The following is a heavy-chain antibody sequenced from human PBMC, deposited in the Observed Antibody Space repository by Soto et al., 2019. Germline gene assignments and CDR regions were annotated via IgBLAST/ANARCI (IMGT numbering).Heavy chain of an antibody. CDR2: ISSSSSYI. CDR3: ARDRQQLAYFDY. D-gene: IGHD6-13*01. Sequence: NPGGSLRLSCAASGFTFSSYSMNWVRQAPGKGLEWVSSISSSSSYIYYADSVKGRFTISRDNAKNSLYLQMNSLRAEDTAVYYCARDRQQLAYFDYWGQGTLVTVSS. J-gene: IGHJ4*02. V-gene: IGHV3-21*01. CDR1: GFTFSSYS.